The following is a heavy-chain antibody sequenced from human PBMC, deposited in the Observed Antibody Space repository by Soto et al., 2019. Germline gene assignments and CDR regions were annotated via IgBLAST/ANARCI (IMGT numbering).Heavy chain of an antibody. V-gene: IGHV1-69*12. J-gene: IGHJ6*02. D-gene: IGHD3-3*02. Sequence: QVQLVQSGAEVKKPGSSVKVSCKASGGTFRTSAISWVRQAPGQGLEWVGGIMPVFATPDYAQNFQGRVTITADESTTTAYLELTSLRTDDTAVYYCARDKDRQQLGGNYYYILDVWGQGTAITVSS. CDR3: ARDKDRQQLGGNYYYILDV. CDR2: IMPVFATP. CDR1: GGTFRTSA.